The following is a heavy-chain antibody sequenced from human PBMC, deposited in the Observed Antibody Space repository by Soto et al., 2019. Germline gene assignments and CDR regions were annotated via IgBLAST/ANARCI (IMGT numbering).Heavy chain of an antibody. J-gene: IGHJ5*02. CDR1: GGSFSGYY. CDR2: INHSGST. V-gene: IGHV4-34*01. CDR3: ARGSVGITIFGVVILWFDP. Sequence: TSQTLSLTYAVYGGSFSGYYWSWIRQPPGKGLEWIGEINHSGSTNYNPSLKSRVTISVDTSKNQFSLKLSSVTAADTAVYYCARGSVGITIFGVVILWFDPWGQGTLVT. D-gene: IGHD3-3*01.